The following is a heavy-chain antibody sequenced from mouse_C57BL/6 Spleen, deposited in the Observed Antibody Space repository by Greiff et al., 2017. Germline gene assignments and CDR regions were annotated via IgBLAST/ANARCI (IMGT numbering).Heavy chain of an antibody. J-gene: IGHJ3*01. Sequence: VQLQQPGAELVRPGSSVKLSCKASGYTFTSYWMPWVKQRPIKGLEWIGNIDPSDSDTHYNQKFKDKTTLTVDKSSSTAYMQLSSLTSEDSAVYYCASKSLSGYVPYWGQGTLVTVSA. D-gene: IGHD3-2*02. CDR1: GYTFTSYW. CDR3: ASKSLSGYVPY. V-gene: IGHV1-52*01. CDR2: IDPSDSDT.